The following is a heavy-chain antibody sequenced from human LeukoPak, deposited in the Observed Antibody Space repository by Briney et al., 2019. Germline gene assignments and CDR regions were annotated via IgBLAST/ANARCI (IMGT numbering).Heavy chain of an antibody. D-gene: IGHD4-17*01. CDR3: AKVPAMTTFDY. V-gene: IGHV3-48*04. CDR1: GFILSNYR. CDR2: ISSSGNSR. Sequence: GGSLRLSCAASGFILSNYRMNWVRQAPGKGLEWVSYISSSGNSREYADSVKGRFTISRDNARDSLHLQMNSLRVEDTAVYYCAKVPAMTTFDYWGQGTLVTVSS. J-gene: IGHJ4*02.